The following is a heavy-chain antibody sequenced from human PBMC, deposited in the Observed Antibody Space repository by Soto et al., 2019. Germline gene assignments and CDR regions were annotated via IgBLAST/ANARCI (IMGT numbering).Heavy chain of an antibody. D-gene: IGHD5-18*01. Sequence: QVQLVQSGAEVKKPGSSVKVSCKASGDTFSSYAISWVRQAPGQGLEWMGGIIPIFGTANYAQKFQGRVTITAEESTSTAYRELSSLRSEDTAVYYCARLTAMVTGTPNWFDPWGQGTLVTVSS. CDR2: IIPIFGTA. J-gene: IGHJ5*02. V-gene: IGHV1-69*12. CDR3: ARLTAMVTGTPNWFDP. CDR1: GDTFSSYA.